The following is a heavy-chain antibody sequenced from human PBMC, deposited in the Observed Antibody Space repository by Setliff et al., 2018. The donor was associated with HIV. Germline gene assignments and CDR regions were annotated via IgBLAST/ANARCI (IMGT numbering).Heavy chain of an antibody. CDR1: GFTFDDYT. Sequence: PGGSLRLSCAASGFTFDDYTMHWVRQAPGKGLEWISLISWNGGSKDYAESVKGRFTISRDNSKNSLYLQMNSLGAEDTAVYYCAKGNLYSSGIYQFDYWGQGTMVTVSS. CDR2: ISWNGGSK. CDR3: AKGNLYSSGIYQFDY. J-gene: IGHJ4*02. V-gene: IGHV3-43D*04. D-gene: IGHD3-10*01.